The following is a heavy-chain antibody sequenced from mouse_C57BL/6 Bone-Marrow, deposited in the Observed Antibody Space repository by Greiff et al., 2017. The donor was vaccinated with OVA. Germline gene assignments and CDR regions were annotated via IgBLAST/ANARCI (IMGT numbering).Heavy chain of an antibody. D-gene: IGHD1-1*01. CDR2: IYPRDGST. V-gene: IGHV1-85*01. CDR3: ARSYYYGRFAY. Sequence: QVQLQQSGPELVKPGASVKLSCKASGYTFTSYDITWVKQRPGQGLEWIGWIYPRDGSTKYNEKFKGKATLTVDTSSSTAYMELHSLTSEDSAVYFCARSYYYGRFAYWGQGTLVTVSA. CDR1: GYTFTSYD. J-gene: IGHJ3*01.